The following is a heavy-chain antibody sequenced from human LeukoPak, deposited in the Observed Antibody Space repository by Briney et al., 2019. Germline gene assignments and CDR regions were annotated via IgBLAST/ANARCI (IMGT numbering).Heavy chain of an antibody. CDR3: ARFISGYYYYFDY. Sequence: GASVKVSCKASGYTFTIYYIHWVRQAPGQGLEWMGRINPNSGGTNYAQKFQGRVTMTRDTSISTAYMELRSLRSDDTAVYYCARFISGYYYYFDYWGQGTLVTVSS. J-gene: IGHJ4*02. V-gene: IGHV1-2*06. D-gene: IGHD5-12*01. CDR1: GYTFTIYY. CDR2: INPNSGGT.